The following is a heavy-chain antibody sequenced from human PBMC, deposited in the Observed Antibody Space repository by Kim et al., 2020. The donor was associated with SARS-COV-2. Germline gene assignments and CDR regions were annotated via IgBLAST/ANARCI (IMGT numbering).Heavy chain of an antibody. V-gene: IGHV4-39*07. CDR2: IYYSGST. Sequence: SETLSLTCTVSGGSISSSSYYWGWIRQPPGKGLEWIGSIYYSGSTYYNPSLKSRVTISVDTSKNQFSLKLSSVTAADTAVYYCARVVVVAATDWFDPWGQGTLVTVSS. D-gene: IGHD2-15*01. CDR1: GGSISSSSYY. J-gene: IGHJ5*02. CDR3: ARVVVVAATDWFDP.